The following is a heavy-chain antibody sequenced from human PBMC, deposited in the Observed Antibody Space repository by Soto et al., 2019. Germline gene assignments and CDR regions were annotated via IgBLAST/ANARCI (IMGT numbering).Heavy chain of an antibody. CDR2: ISGSGGST. Sequence: GGSLRLSCAASGFTFSSYAMSWVLQAPGKGLEWVSAISGSGGSTYYADSVKGRFTISRDNAKNSLYLQMNSLRAEDTAVYYCAREIVVARGASYFDYWGPGTLVTVSS. J-gene: IGHJ4*02. CDR3: AREIVVARGASYFDY. D-gene: IGHD2-2*01. CDR1: GFTFSSYA. V-gene: IGHV3-23*01.